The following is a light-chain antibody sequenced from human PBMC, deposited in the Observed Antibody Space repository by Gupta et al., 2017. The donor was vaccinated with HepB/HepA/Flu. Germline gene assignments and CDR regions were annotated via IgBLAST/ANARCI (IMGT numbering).Light chain of an antibody. Sequence: SSELTQDPAVSVALGQTVRITCQGDSLRNCYASWYQQKPGRAPLLVIYGKNNRPSGIPARFSGSTSLDTASLTITXAXEEEEAXYYCNSRDSSGDHLVVFGGGTKVTVL. CDR3: NSRDSSGDHLVV. CDR1: SLRNCY. V-gene: IGLV3-19*01. CDR2: GKN. J-gene: IGLJ2*01.